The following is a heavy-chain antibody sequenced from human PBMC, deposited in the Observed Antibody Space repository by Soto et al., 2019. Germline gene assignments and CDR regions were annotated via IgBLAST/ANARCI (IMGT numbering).Heavy chain of an antibody. J-gene: IGHJ6*02. CDR1: GGSISSGDYY. D-gene: IGHD3-3*01. V-gene: IGHV4-30-4*01. CDR3: ARDQRVLRFLEWSRAGMDV. Sequence: SETLSLTCTVSGGSISSGDYYWSWIRQPPGKGLEWIGYIYYSGSTYYNPSLKSRVTISVDTSKNQFSLKLSSVTAADTAVYYCARDQRVLRFLEWSRAGMDVWGQGTTVTVS. CDR2: IYYSGST.